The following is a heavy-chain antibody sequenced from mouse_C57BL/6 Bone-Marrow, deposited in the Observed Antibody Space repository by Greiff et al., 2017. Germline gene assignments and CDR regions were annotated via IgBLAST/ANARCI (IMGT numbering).Heavy chain of an antibody. CDR2: ISSGGSYT. V-gene: IGHV5-6*01. J-gene: IGHJ1*03. CDR1: GFTFSSYG. Sequence: EVQVVESGGDLVKPGGSLKLSCAASGFTFSSYGMSWVRQTPDKRLEWVATISSGGSYTYYPDSVKGRFTISRDNAKNTLYLQMSSLKSEDTAMYYCARWGNYYGSRGWYFDVWGTGTTVTVSS. CDR3: ARWGNYYGSRGWYFDV. D-gene: IGHD1-1*01.